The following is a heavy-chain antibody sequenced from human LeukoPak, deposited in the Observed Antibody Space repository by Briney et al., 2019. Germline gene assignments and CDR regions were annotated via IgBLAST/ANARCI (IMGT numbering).Heavy chain of an antibody. CDR1: GYSISSGYY. Sequence: SETLSLTCTVSGYSISSGYYWGWIRQPPGKGLEWIGSIYYSGSTYYNPSLKSRVTISVDTSKNQFSLKLSSVTAADTAVYYCARQAAGTKRLSWYPGWFDPWGQGTLVTVSS. J-gene: IGHJ5*02. CDR3: ARQAAGTKRLSWYPGWFDP. CDR2: IYYSGST. V-gene: IGHV4-38-2*02. D-gene: IGHD6-13*01.